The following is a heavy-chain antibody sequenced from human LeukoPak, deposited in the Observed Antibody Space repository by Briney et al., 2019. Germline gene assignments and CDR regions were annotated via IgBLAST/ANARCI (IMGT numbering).Heavy chain of an antibody. J-gene: IGHJ4*02. D-gene: IGHD2-2*01. CDR1: GFTFSTFW. CDR2: INQNGGEQ. V-gene: IGHV3-7*03. Sequence: GGSLRLSCVASGFTFSTFWMAWVRQAPGKGPEWVANINQNGGEQKYVDSVKGRFIISRDNAKNTLYLQMNSLRVEDMAVYYCVRAQTYAGDYWGQGTLVNVSS. CDR3: VRAQTYAGDY.